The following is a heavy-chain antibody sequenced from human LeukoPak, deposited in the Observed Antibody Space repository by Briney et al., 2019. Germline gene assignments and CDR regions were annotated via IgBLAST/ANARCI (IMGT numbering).Heavy chain of an antibody. V-gene: IGHV3-23*05. D-gene: IGHD3-22*01. J-gene: IGHJ4*02. CDR1: GFTFSSYA. CDR2: IYTGGNT. Sequence: GSLRLSCAASGFTFSSYAMSWVRRAPGKGLEWVSTIYTGGNTYYAASVKGRFTISRDFSKNTVFLHMNSLRAEDTAMYYCARGDDSGYYDYFDYWGQGALVTVSS. CDR3: ARGDDSGYYDYFDY.